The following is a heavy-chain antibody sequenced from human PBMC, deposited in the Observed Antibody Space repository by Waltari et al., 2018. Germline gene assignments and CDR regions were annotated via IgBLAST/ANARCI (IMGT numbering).Heavy chain of an antibody. CDR3: ATEGELSYYDSSGFPYYFDY. V-gene: IGHV1-24*01. J-gene: IGHJ4*02. Sequence: QVQLVQSGAEVKKPGASVKVSCKVSGYTLTGLSMHWVRQAPGKGLEWMGGFEPEEGETIYAQKCQGRVTMTEDTSTDTAYMELSSLRSEDTAVYYCATEGELSYYDSSGFPYYFDYWGQGTLVTVSS. D-gene: IGHD3-22*01. CDR1: GYTLTGLS. CDR2: FEPEEGET.